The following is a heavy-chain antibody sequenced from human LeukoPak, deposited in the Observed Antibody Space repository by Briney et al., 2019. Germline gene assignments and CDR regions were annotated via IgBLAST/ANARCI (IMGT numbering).Heavy chain of an antibody. D-gene: IGHD3-3*01. CDR1: GFTFSSYW. CDR2: IKQDGSEK. CDR3: ARGNDFWSGYYSYYFDY. J-gene: IGHJ4*02. V-gene: IGHV3-7*01. Sequence: GGSLRLSCAASGFTFSSYWMSWVRQAPGKGLEWVANIKQDGSEKYYVDSVKGRFTISRDNAKNSLYLQMSSLRAEDTAVSYCARGNDFWSGYYSYYFDYWGQGTLVTVS.